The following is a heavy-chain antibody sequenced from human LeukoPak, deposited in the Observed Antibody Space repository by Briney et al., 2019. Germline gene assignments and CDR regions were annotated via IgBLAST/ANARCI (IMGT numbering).Heavy chain of an antibody. CDR1: GFTFSSYW. J-gene: IGHJ4*02. Sequence: PGGSLRLSCVASGFTFSSYWMTWVRQAPGKGLEWVANIKTDGSQIYYVDSVKGRFTISRDNSRNTLYLQLNSLRPEDTAVYHCAKDWGNYFASGSSYLDSWGQGTLVTVSS. D-gene: IGHD3-10*01. V-gene: IGHV3-7*01. CDR3: AKDWGNYFASGSSYLDS. CDR2: IKTDGSQI.